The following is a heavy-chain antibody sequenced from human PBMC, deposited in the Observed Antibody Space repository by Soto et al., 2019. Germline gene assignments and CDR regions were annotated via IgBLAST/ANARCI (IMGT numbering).Heavy chain of an antibody. CDR3: ARDGTKTLRDWFDP. Sequence: SETLSLTCTVSGSPISGFYWSWIRKSAGKGLEWIGRIYATGTTYYDPALKSRVMMSVDTSKNQFSLKLTSVTAAHTAVYYRARDGTKTLRDWFDPSRQGISVTVPS. D-gene: IGHD1-1*01. J-gene: IGHJ5*02. CDR2: IYATGTT. V-gene: IGHV4-4*07. CDR1: GSPISGFY.